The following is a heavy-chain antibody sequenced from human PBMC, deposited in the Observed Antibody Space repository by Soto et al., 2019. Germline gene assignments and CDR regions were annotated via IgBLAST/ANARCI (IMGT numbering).Heavy chain of an antibody. D-gene: IGHD3-22*01. Sequence: QITLKESVPTLVKPTQTLTLTRSFSGFSLSTSGVGVGWIRQPPGKALVRLVLLYWNEDKRYSPSLESRLTVTKDTSKNQVVLTMTNVDPVDTATYYCAHRDYYNSSGYAPFDSWGQGTLVTVSP. CDR1: GFSLSTSGVG. CDR2: LYWNEDK. V-gene: IGHV2-5*01. CDR3: AHRDYYNSSGYAPFDS. J-gene: IGHJ4*02.